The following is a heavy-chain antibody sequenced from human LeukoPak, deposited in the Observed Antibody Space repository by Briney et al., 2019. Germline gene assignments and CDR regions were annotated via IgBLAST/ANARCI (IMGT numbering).Heavy chain of an antibody. V-gene: IGHV3-23*01. CDR1: GFTFSSYA. D-gene: IGHD3-3*01. Sequence: GASLRLSCAAFGFTFSSYAMSWVRQAPGKGLEWVSAFSGSGGITHYADSVKGRFTMSRENSKNTVYLRMNSLRVEDTAVYYCAKEFLSGYRLTYFDYWGQGTLVTVSS. CDR3: AKEFLSGYRLTYFDY. J-gene: IGHJ4*02. CDR2: FSGSGGIT.